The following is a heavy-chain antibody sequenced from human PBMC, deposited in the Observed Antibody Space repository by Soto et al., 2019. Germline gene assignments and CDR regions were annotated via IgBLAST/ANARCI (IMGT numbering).Heavy chain of an antibody. Sequence: VGFLRLSCAASGMTFNRNGLHWVRQAPVTGLEWVAVIWYDGSKTAYSDSVKGRFTISRDNAKNTLYLQMNSVRDEDTAIYYCARDRSAGDYFYYGMDVWGQGTTVTVSS. CDR1: GMTFNRNG. CDR2: IWYDGSKT. D-gene: IGHD1-1*01. J-gene: IGHJ6*02. CDR3: ARDRSAGDYFYYGMDV. V-gene: IGHV3-33*01.